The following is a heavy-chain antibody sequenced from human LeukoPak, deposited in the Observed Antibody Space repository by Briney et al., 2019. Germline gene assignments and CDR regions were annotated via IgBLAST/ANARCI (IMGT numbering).Heavy chain of an antibody. CDR1: GFTFDDYA. CDR3: AKAYYYDSSGYWDAFDI. Sequence: GRSLRLSCAASGFTFDDYAMHWVRQAPGKGLEWVSGISWNSGSIGYADSVKGRFTISRDNAKNSLYLQMNSLRAEDTALYYCAKAYYYDSSGYWDAFDIWGQGTMVTVSS. J-gene: IGHJ3*02. V-gene: IGHV3-9*01. D-gene: IGHD3-22*01. CDR2: ISWNSGSI.